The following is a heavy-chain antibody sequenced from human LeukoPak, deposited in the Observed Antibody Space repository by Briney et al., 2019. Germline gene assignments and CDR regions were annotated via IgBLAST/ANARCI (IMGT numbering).Heavy chain of an antibody. CDR1: GFTFSTYS. V-gene: IGHV3-21*01. D-gene: IGHD3-16*01. CDR3: ARVRFKKKEIREASDI. Sequence: GSLRLSCAASGFTFSTYSMNWVRQAPGKGLEWVSLISSSSYYIYYSDSVKGRFTISRDNAKNSLYLQMNSLRAEDTAVYYCARVRFKKKEIREASDIWGQGTMVTVSS. J-gene: IGHJ3*02. CDR2: ISSSSYYI.